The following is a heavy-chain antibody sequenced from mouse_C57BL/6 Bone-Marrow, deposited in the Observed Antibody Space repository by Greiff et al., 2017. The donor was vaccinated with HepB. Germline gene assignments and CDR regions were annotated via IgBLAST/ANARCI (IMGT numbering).Heavy chain of an antibody. Sequence: EVKLVESGGGLVKPGGSLKLSCAASGFTFSDYGMHWVRQAPEKGLEWVAYISSGSSTIYYADTVKGRFTISRDNAKNTLFLQMTSLRSEDTAMYYCARVGLYGSSSYYFDYWGQGTTLTVSS. V-gene: IGHV5-17*01. CDR1: GFTFSDYG. CDR3: ARVGLYGSSSYYFDY. D-gene: IGHD1-1*01. J-gene: IGHJ2*01. CDR2: ISSGSSTI.